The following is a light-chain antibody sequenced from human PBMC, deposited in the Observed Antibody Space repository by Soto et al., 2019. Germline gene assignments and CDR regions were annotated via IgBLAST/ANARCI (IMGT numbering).Light chain of an antibody. CDR2: DAS. Sequence: EIVLTQSPATLSLSPGERATLSCRASQSVSSYLAWYQQKPGQAPRLLMYDASNRATGVPARFSGSGSGTDFTLTISRLDPDDFAVYYCQQRSDWPITFGQGTRLEIK. CDR3: QQRSDWPIT. V-gene: IGKV3-11*01. J-gene: IGKJ5*01. CDR1: QSVSSY.